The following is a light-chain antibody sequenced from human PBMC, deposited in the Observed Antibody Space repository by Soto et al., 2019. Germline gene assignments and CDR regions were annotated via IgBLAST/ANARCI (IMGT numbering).Light chain of an antibody. Sequence: QSALTQPRSVSGSPGQSVTISCTGTSSDVGGYNYVSWYQQHPGKAPKVMIYVVSKRPSGVPDRFSGSKSGNTASLTISGLQAGDEADYYCCSYAGTYTLIFGGGTKLTGL. V-gene: IGLV2-11*01. J-gene: IGLJ2*01. CDR1: SSDVGGYNY. CDR2: VVS. CDR3: CSYAGTYTLI.